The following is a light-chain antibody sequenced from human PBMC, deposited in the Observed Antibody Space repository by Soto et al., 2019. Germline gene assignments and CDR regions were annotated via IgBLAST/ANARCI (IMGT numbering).Light chain of an antibody. CDR3: QQHYDSWT. J-gene: IGKJ1*01. CDR2: WAS. Sequence: DIVMTQSPDSLAVSLGERATIDCRSSQSLLYGGDDRDYLAWYQHKPGQPPKLLISWASTRESGVPDRFTGSGSGTDFTLTISSLQAEDAAVYYCQQHYDSWTFGQGTKVDIK. CDR1: QSLLYGGDDRDY. V-gene: IGKV4-1*01.